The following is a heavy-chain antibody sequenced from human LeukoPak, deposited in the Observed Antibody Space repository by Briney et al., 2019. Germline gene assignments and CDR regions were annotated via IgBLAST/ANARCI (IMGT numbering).Heavy chain of an antibody. CDR3: ARRAIVVVVAATRGARNWFDP. Sequence: SETLSLTCTVSGGSISSYYWSWIRQPPGKGLEWIGYIYYSGSTNYNPSLKSRVTISVDTSKNQFSLKLSSVTAADTAVYYCARRAIVVVVAATRGARNWFDPWGQGTLVTVSS. V-gene: IGHV4-59*01. D-gene: IGHD2-15*01. CDR1: GGSISSYY. J-gene: IGHJ5*02. CDR2: IYYSGST.